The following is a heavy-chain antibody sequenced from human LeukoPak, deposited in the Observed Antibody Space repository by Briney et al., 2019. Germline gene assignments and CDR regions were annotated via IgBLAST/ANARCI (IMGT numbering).Heavy chain of an antibody. CDR2: ISPNIGGT. D-gene: IGHD2-15*01. Sequence: ASVKVSCKASGYIFTASYIHWVRQAPRQGLEWMGWISPNIGGTSFAKKFQGRVTLTRDTSITTTYLELTGLRSDDTAVYFCARADCSGVSCYSVDSWGQGTLVTVSS. CDR3: ARADCSGVSCYSVDS. J-gene: IGHJ4*02. CDR1: GYIFTASY. V-gene: IGHV1-2*02.